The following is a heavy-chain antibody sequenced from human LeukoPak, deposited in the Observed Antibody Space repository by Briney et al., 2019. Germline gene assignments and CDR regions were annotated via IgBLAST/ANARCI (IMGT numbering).Heavy chain of an antibody. J-gene: IGHJ4*02. D-gene: IGHD5-12*01. CDR1: GGSISSSSYY. CDR2: IYYSGST. CDR3: ARGSGYDVDFDY. V-gene: IGHV4-39*07. Sequence: SETLSLTCTVSGGSISSSSYYWGWIRQPPGKGLEWIGSIYYSGSTYYNPSLKSRVTISVDTSKNQFSLKLSSVTAADTAVYYCARGSGYDVDFDYWGQGTLVTVSS.